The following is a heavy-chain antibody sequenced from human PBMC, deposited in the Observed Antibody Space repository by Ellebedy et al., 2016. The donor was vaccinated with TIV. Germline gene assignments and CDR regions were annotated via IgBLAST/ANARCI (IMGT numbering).Heavy chain of an antibody. CDR1: GFTFSYYW. CDR3: VRDGSPQTADS. D-gene: IGHD3-10*01. CDR2: IKEDGSET. V-gene: IGHV3-7*03. J-gene: IGHJ4*02. Sequence: GESLKISCAASGFTFSYYWMGWLRQAPGKGLEWLSNIKEDGSETYFVDSVRGRFTISRDNAKNSVYLQMNSLPAEDAAVYFCVRDGSPQTADSWGQGTLVTVSS.